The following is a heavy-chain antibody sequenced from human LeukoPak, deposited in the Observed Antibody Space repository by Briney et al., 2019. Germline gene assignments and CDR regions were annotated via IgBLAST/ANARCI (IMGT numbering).Heavy chain of an antibody. V-gene: IGHV4-31*03. Sequence: NPSQTLSLTCTVSGGSISSGGYSWSWIRQHPGKGLEWIGYIYYSGRTYYNPSLKSRVTISLDTSTNQSSLRLSSVTAADTAVFYCAREGGVAAAGRSGYFDYWGQGTLVTVSS. CDR3: AREGGVAAAGRSGYFDY. D-gene: IGHD6-13*01. J-gene: IGHJ4*02. CDR2: IYYSGRT. CDR1: GGSISSGGYS.